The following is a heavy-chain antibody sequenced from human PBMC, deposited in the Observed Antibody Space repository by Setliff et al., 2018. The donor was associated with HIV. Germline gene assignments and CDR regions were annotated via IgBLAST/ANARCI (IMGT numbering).Heavy chain of an antibody. CDR1: GGSMSRFY. D-gene: IGHD1-1*01. V-gene: IGHV4-59*01. Sequence: SETLSLTCTVSGGSMSRFYWTWIRQPPGKGLEWIGFVYSTGSINYSPSFRGRLTISLDTSENQFSLTLTSVTAADTAVYYCARAEGDAYNSLPYFDSWGPGALVTVSS. CDR2: VYSTGSI. J-gene: IGHJ4*02. CDR3: ARAEGDAYNSLPYFDS.